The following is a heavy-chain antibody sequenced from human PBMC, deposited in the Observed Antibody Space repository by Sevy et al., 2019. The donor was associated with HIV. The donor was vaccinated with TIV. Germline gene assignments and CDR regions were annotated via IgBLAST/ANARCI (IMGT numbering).Heavy chain of an antibody. V-gene: IGHV4-4*07. Sequence: SETLSLTCTVSGGSISSYYWSWIRQPAGKGLEWIGRIYTSGSTNYNPSLKSRVTMSVDTSKNQFSLKLSSVTAADTAVYYCARDGNGYKYRDAFDIWGQGTMVTVSS. D-gene: IGHD5-12*01. CDR2: IYTSGST. CDR1: GGSISSYY. J-gene: IGHJ3*02. CDR3: ARDGNGYKYRDAFDI.